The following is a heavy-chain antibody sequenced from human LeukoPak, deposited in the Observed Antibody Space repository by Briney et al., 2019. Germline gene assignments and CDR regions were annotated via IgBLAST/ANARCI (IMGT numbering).Heavy chain of an antibody. CDR1: GFPLSIYW. Sequence: GGPLTLPCAASGFPLSIYWVSGVRQARGRGREGVANIKYGGSEKYYVDSVKSRFTTSRDNAKNSLYLLMNTLRAEDTAVYYCARAGSGYDYTYYYYMDVWGKGTTVTVSS. CDR2: IKYGGSEK. D-gene: IGHD5-12*01. CDR3: ARAGSGYDYTYYYYMDV. J-gene: IGHJ6*03. V-gene: IGHV3-7*01.